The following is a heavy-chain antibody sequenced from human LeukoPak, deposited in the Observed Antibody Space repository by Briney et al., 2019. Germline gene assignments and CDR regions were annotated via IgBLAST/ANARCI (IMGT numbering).Heavy chain of an antibody. CDR1: GYTFTSYG. CDR3: ARVSTVVTNYYYYYMDV. Sequence: ASVKVSCKASGYTFTSYGISWVRQAPGQGLEWMGWISAYNGNTNYAQKFQGRVTITADKSTSTAYMELSSLRSEDTAVYYCARVSTVVTNYYYYYMDVWGKGTTVTVSS. D-gene: IGHD4-23*01. J-gene: IGHJ6*03. V-gene: IGHV1-18*01. CDR2: ISAYNGNT.